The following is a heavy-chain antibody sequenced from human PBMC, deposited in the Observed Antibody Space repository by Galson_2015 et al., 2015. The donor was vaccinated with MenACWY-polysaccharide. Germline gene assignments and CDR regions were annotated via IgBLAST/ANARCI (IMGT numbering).Heavy chain of an antibody. CDR1: GFSLSTSGMC. CDR3: ARGTGIAAAGSTGWFDP. J-gene: IGHJ5*02. CDR2: IDWDDDK. D-gene: IGHD6-13*01. V-gene: IGHV2-70*11. Sequence: PALVKPTQTLTLTCTFSGFSLSTSGMCVSWFRQPPGKALEWLARIDWDDDKYYSTSLKTRLTISKDTSKNQVVLTMTNMDPVDTATYYCARGTGIAAAGSTGWFDPWGQGTLVTVSS.